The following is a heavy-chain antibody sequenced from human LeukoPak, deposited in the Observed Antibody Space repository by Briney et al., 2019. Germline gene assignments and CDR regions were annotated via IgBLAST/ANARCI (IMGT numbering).Heavy chain of an antibody. CDR3: ARDIGDEFDC. V-gene: IGHV3-53*01. CDR1: GLTVSGTY. Sequence: PGRSLRLSCAASGLTVSGTYMSCVRQAPGKGLEWVSILYRDGTIYYADSVKGRFTISRDESKNTLYLQMTSLRAGDTAVYYCARDIGDEFDCGGRGTLVTVSS. CDR2: LYRDGTI. J-gene: IGHJ5*01. D-gene: IGHD1-26*01.